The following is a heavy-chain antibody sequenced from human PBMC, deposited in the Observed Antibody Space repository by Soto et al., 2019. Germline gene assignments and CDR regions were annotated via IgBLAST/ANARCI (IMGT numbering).Heavy chain of an antibody. V-gene: IGHV4-39*01. Sequence: ASQTLSLTCTVSCGSLSNGNYYWGWLRQSPGKGLEWSGSVDYRGRSYSKSTVKSRVTISVDTSKNQCSLNLNSVTASDMAVYFCVCLCTYVQARAFFYYRGPGALVTGSS. D-gene: IGHD1-1*01. CDR1: CGSLSNGNYY. CDR2: VDYRGRS. J-gene: IGHJ4*03. CDR3: VCLCTYVQARAFFYY.